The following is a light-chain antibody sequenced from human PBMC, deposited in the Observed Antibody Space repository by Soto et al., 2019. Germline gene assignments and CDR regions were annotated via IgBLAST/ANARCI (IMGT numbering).Light chain of an antibody. V-gene: IGKV1-27*01. CDR3: QRYISAPFT. J-gene: IGKJ3*01. CDR2: AAS. Sequence: DIQVTQSPSSLSASVGDRVTITCRATQDIRNYLAWYQQKPGKVPKLLIYAASTLQSGVPSRFSDSGSGTDFTLTISSLQPEDVATYYCQRYISAPFTFGPGTNVDIK. CDR1: QDIRNY.